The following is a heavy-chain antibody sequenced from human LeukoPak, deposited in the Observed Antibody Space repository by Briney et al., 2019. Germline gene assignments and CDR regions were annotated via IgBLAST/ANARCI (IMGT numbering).Heavy chain of an antibody. Sequence: GGSLRLSCAASGFTFSSYSMNWVRQAPGKGLEWVSSISSTSSYIYYADSVKGRFTISRDNSKNTLYLQMNSLRAEDTAVYYCAKDLVYDSSGAYDYWGQGTLVTVSS. D-gene: IGHD3-22*01. CDR1: GFTFSSYS. J-gene: IGHJ4*02. CDR2: ISSTSSYI. V-gene: IGHV3-21*04. CDR3: AKDLVYDSSGAYDY.